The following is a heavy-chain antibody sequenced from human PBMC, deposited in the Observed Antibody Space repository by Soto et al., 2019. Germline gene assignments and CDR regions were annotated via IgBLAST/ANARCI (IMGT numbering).Heavy chain of an antibody. J-gene: IGHJ6*03. Sequence: GASVKVSCKASGFTFTSSAMQWVRQAPGQRLEWMGWINAGNGNTKYSQKFQGRVTITRDTSASTAYMELSSLRSEDTAVYYCAREPYYDILTGSPTPYYYYMDVWGKGTTVTVSS. D-gene: IGHD3-9*01. CDR3: AREPYYDILTGSPTPYYYYMDV. CDR2: INAGNGNT. CDR1: GFTFTSSA. V-gene: IGHV1-3*01.